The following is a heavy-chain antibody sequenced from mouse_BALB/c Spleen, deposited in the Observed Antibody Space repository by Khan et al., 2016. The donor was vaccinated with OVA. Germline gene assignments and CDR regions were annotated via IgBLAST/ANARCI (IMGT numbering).Heavy chain of an antibody. CDR3: VRGGGGDRFAY. CDR2: ISTYYGDA. CDR1: GYTFTDFT. J-gene: IGHJ3*01. V-gene: IGHV1S137*01. Sequence: QVHVKQSGAELVRPGVSVKISCKGSGYTFTDFTMHWVKQSHAKSVEWIGVISTYYGDATYNQKFKGKATMTVDKSSSTAYMELARLTSEDSAIYDCVRGGGGDRFAYWGQGTLVTVSA.